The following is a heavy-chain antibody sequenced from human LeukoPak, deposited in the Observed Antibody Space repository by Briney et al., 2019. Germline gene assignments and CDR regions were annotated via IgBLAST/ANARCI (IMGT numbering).Heavy chain of an antibody. J-gene: IGHJ4*02. V-gene: IGHV4-59*01. Sequence: SETLSLTCTVSGGSISSYHWSWIRQPPGKGLECIGFIYYSGSTNYNPSLKSRVTISVDTSKNQFSLKLSSVTAADTAVYYCALMGSSSWYGDYWGQGTLVTVSS. D-gene: IGHD6-13*01. CDR1: GGSISSYH. CDR2: IYYSGST. CDR3: ALMGSSSWYGDY.